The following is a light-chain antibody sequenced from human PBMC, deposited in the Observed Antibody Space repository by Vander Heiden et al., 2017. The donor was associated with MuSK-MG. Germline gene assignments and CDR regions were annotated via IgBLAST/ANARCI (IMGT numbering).Light chain of an antibody. CDR3: QQYNNWPPFT. CDR1: QRVSSN. CDR2: EAS. J-gene: IGKJ3*01. Sequence: EVVMTQSPATLSVSPGERATPSCRASQRVSSNLAWYQQKPGQAPRLLIYEASTRATGIPARFSGSGYGTEFTLTISSRQSEDFAVYYCQQYNNWPPFTFGHGTKVDIK. V-gene: IGKV3-15*01.